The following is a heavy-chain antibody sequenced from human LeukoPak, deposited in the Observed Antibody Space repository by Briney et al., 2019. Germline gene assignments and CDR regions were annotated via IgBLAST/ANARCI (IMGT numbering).Heavy chain of an antibody. Sequence: GGSLRLSCAASGFTFSSYAMHWVRQAPGKGLEWVAVISYDGSNKYYADSVKGRCTISRDNSKNTLYLQMNSLRAEDTAVYYCAREAVDTAMPGYWGQGTLVTVSS. CDR3: AREAVDTAMPGY. D-gene: IGHD5-18*01. CDR2: ISYDGSNK. V-gene: IGHV3-30*04. J-gene: IGHJ4*02. CDR1: GFTFSSYA.